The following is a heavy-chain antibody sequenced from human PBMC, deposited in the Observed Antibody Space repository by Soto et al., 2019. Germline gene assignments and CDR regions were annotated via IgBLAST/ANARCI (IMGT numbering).Heavy chain of an antibody. J-gene: IGHJ6*02. CDR2: ISAYNGNT. Sequence: QVQLVQSGAEVKKPGASVKVSCKASGYTFTSYGISWVRQAPGQGLEWMGWISAYNGNTNYAQKLQGRVTMTTDTATSTAYMELRSLRSDDTAVYYCARLSCSSTSCGGSYYGMDVWGQGTTVTVSS. D-gene: IGHD2-2*01. CDR3: ARLSCSSTSCGGSYYGMDV. CDR1: GYTFTSYG. V-gene: IGHV1-18*01.